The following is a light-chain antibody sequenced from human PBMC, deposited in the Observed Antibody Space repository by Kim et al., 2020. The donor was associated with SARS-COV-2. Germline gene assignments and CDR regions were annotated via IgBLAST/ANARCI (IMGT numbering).Light chain of an antibody. V-gene: IGLV2-11*01. CDR3: CSYAGTYIMV. CDR2: DVT. J-gene: IGLJ2*01. CDR1: NIDIGDFKY. Sequence: GQSVTISCTGTNIDIGDFKYVSWYQHHPGKVPKLMIYDVTTRPSGVPDRFSGSKSGDTASLTISGLQSEDEADYYCCSYAGTYIMVFGGGTKVTVL.